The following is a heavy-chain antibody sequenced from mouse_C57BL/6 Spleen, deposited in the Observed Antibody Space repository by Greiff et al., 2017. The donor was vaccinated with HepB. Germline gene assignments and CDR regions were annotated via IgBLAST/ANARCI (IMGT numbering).Heavy chain of an antibody. CDR2: INPNNGGT. V-gene: IGHV1-26*01. CDR1: GYTFTDYY. CDR3: ARYLYYDYEDYYAMDY. Sequence: EVQLQQSGPELVKPGASVKISCKASGYTFTDYYMNWVKQSHGKSLEWIGDINPNNGGTSYNQKFKGKATLTVDKSSSTAYMELRSLTSEDSAVYYCARYLYYDYEDYYAMDYWGQGTSVTVSS. D-gene: IGHD2-4*01. J-gene: IGHJ4*01.